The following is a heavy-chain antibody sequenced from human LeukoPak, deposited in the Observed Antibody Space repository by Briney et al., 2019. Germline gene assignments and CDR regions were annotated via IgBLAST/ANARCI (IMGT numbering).Heavy chain of an antibody. Sequence: GGSLRLSCAASGFTFSSYAMSWVRQAPGKGLEWVSAISGSGGSTYYADSVKGRFTISRDNSKNTLYLQMNSLRAEDTAVYYCASAYDFWSGLHYWGQGTLVTVSS. J-gene: IGHJ4*02. CDR3: ASAYDFWSGLHY. CDR1: GFTFSSYA. V-gene: IGHV3-23*01. D-gene: IGHD3-3*01. CDR2: ISGSGGST.